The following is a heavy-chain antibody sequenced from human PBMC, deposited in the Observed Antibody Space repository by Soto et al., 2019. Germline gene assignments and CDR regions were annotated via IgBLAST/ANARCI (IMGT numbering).Heavy chain of an antibody. J-gene: IGHJ4*02. V-gene: IGHV4-31*03. CDR1: GGSISSGGYY. CDR3: AGGYGSGSYFGY. D-gene: IGHD3-10*01. Sequence: PSETLSLTCTVPGGSISSGGYYWSWIRQHPGKGLEWIGYIYYSGSTYYNPSLKSRVTKSVDTSKNQFSLKLSSVSAADTAVYYCAGGYGSGSYFGYWGQGTLVTVSS. CDR2: IYYSGST.